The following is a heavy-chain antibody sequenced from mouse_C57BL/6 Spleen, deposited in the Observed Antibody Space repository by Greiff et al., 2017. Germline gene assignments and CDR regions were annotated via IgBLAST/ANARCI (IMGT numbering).Heavy chain of an antibody. CDR1: GYAFSSSW. CDR3: ARGGYAMDY. J-gene: IGHJ4*01. CDR2: IYPGDGDT. Sequence: QVQLKQSGPELVKPGASVKISCKASGYAFSSSWMNWVKQRPGKGLEWIGRIYPGDGDTNYNGKFKGKASLTADKSSSTAYMQLSSLTSEDSAVYFCARGGYAMDYWGQGTSVTVSS. V-gene: IGHV1-82*01.